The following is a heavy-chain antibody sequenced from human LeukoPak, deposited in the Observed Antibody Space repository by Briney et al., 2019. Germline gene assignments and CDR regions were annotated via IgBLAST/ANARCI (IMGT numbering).Heavy chain of an antibody. CDR3: ARGKEVVSADGNWFDP. Sequence: GGSLRLSCAASGFTFSSYAMSWVRQAPGKGLQWVSSISTSSSYIYYADSVKGRFTISRDNGRKSLYLQMNSLRAEDTAVYYCARGKEVVSADGNWFDPWGQGTLVTVSS. CDR1: GFTFSSYA. CDR2: ISTSSSYI. J-gene: IGHJ5*02. V-gene: IGHV3-21*01. D-gene: IGHD2-2*01.